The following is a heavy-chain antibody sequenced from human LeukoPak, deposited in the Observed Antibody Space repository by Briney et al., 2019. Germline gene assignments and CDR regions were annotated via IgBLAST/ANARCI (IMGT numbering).Heavy chain of an antibody. CDR3: ARDLLGSPNGGYGDFNIFDM. V-gene: IGHV1-18*01. Sequence: ASVKVYCKASGYTFTNYGISWVRQAPGQGLEWMGWISPYNGNTHYIQNLQGRVTMTVDTSTNTASMELRSLRSDDTAVYYCARDLLGSPNGGYGDFNIFDMWGQGTLVIVSS. CDR1: GYTFTNYG. J-gene: IGHJ4*02. D-gene: IGHD4-17*01. CDR2: ISPYNGNT.